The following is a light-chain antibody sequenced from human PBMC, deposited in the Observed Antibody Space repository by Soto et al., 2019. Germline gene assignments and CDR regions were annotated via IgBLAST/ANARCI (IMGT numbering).Light chain of an antibody. V-gene: IGKV3-11*01. J-gene: IGKJ1*01. CDR2: DAS. CDR1: QSVSSY. CDR3: QQRSNWPRT. Sequence: EIVLTQSPATLSLSPGERATLSCRASQSVSSYLAWYQQKPGQAPRLLIYDASNRATGIPARFSGSGSGTDFTLTISSLEPEYVAVYYCQQRSNWPRTFGQGTKVEIK.